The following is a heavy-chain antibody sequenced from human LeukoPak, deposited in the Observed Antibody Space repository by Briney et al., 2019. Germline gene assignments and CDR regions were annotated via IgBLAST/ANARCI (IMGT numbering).Heavy chain of an antibody. CDR1: GGSISSSSYY. Sequence: SETLSLTCTVSGGSISSSSYYWGWIRQPPGKGLEWIGSIYYSGSTYYNPSLKSRVTISVDTSKNQFSLKLSSVTAADTAVYYCARHNSYYYDSSGYYRDYWGQGTLVTVSS. V-gene: IGHV4-39*01. D-gene: IGHD3-22*01. CDR3: ARHNSYYYDSSGYYRDY. CDR2: IYYSGST. J-gene: IGHJ4*02.